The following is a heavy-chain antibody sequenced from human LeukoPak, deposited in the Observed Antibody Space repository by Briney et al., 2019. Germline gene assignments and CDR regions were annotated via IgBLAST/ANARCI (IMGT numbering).Heavy chain of an antibody. CDR3: ARGVSGWYIFDY. V-gene: IGHV3-53*01. J-gene: IGHJ4*02. Sequence: PGGSLRLSCAASGFTVSSNYMSRVRQAPGKGLEWVSVIYSGGSTYYADSVKGRFTISRDNSKNTLYLQMNSLRAEDTAVYYCARGVSGWYIFDYWGQGTLVTVSS. CDR2: IYSGGST. CDR1: GFTVSSNY. D-gene: IGHD6-19*01.